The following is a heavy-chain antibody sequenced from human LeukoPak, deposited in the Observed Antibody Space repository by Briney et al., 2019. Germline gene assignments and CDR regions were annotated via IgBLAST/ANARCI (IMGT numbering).Heavy chain of an antibody. Sequence: GGSLRLSCAASGFTFSSYEMNWVRQAPGKGLEWVSYISSSGSTIYYADPVKGRFTISRDNAKNSLYLQMNSLRAEDTAVYYCATGQGHGMDVWGQGTTVTVSS. CDR3: ATGQGHGMDV. J-gene: IGHJ6*02. V-gene: IGHV3-48*03. CDR2: ISSSGSTI. CDR1: GFTFSSYE.